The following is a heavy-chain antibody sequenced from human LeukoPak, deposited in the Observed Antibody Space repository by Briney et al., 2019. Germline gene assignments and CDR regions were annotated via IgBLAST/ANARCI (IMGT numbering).Heavy chain of an antibody. V-gene: IGHV4-59*08. J-gene: IGHJ6*02. Sequence: SETLSLTCAVSGGSISSYYWSWIRQPPGKGLEWIGYIYYSGSTNYNPSLKSRVTISVDTSKNQFSLKLSSVTAADTAVYYCARQRSDSGWYDYYGMDVWGQGTTVTVSS. CDR3: ARQRSDSGWYDYYGMDV. CDR2: IYYSGST. CDR1: GGSISSYY. D-gene: IGHD6-19*01.